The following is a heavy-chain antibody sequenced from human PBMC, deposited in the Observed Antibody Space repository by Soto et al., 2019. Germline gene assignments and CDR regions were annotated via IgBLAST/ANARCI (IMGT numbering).Heavy chain of an antibody. Sequence: QVQGMQSGAEVKKPGDSVKVSCKTSGFIFSDYGINWVRQAPGQGLEWMGWISGYSGNANLAQKFQGRVTMTIDKSTRTAYMELRSLKSDDTAIYYCAKRTSGTTWGESDYWGQGTLVTVSS. CDR1: GFIFSDYG. D-gene: IGHD4-17*01. V-gene: IGHV1-18*04. CDR2: ISGYSGNA. CDR3: AKRTSGTTWGESDY. J-gene: IGHJ4*02.